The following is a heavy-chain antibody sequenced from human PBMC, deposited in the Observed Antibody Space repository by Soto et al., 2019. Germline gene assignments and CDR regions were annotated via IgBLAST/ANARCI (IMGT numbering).Heavy chain of an antibody. Sequence: QVQLVDSGGGMVQPGRSLSLSCAASGFSFSSSAIHWVRQAPDKGLEWVAIISYDGSQKYYADSVKGRFTISRDNSKNTLSLQMNSLRAEDTAVYFCAKDRGRWLKLGYFDYWGQGTLVTVSS. CDR2: ISYDGSQK. CDR3: AKDRGRWLKLGYFDY. V-gene: IGHV3-30*04. D-gene: IGHD3-16*01. J-gene: IGHJ4*02. CDR1: GFSFSSSA.